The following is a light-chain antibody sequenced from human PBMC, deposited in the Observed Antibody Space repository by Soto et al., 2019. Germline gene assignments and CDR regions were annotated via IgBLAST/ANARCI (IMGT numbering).Light chain of an antibody. CDR3: QQYGSSPGWT. CDR2: AAS. Sequence: EVVMTQFPATLSVSPGERATLSCRASQSVGSNLAWYQHKHGQAPRLLMYAASARATGIPARFSGSGSGTEFTLTISRLEPEDFAVYYCQQYGSSPGWTFGQGTKVDIK. CDR1: QSVGSN. V-gene: IGKV3-15*01. J-gene: IGKJ1*01.